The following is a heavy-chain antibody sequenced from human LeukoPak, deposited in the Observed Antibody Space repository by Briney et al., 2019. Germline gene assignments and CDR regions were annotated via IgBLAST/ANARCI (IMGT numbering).Heavy chain of an antibody. Sequence: GGSLRLSCEVSGFTFSSYDMHWVRQTTGKGLEWVSGIGTTGDTHYPDSVKGRFTVSRENAKNTLYLQMNSLRAEDTAVYYCARDRAGREAFDIWGQGTMVTVSS. J-gene: IGHJ3*02. CDR1: GFTFSSYD. CDR3: ARDRAGREAFDI. CDR2: IGTTGDT. V-gene: IGHV3-13*01.